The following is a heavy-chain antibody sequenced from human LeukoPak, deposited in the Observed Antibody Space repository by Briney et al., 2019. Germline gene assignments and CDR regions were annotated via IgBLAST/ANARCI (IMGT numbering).Heavy chain of an antibody. D-gene: IGHD1-1*01. V-gene: IGHV4-4*02. CDR2: IYHSGST. J-gene: IGHJ5*02. CDR3: ARVPGGALNWFDP. Sequence: PSETLSLTCAVSGGSISSSNWWSWVRQPPGKGLEWIGEIYHSGSTNYNPSLKSRVTISVDKSKNQFSLKLRSVTAADTSVYYCARVPGGALNWFDPWGQGNLVTVSS. CDR1: GGSISSSNW.